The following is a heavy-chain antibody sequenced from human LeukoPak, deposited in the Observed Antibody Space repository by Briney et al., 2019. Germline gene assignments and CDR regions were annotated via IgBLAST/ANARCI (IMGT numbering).Heavy chain of an antibody. CDR2: FDPEDGET. CDR3: ATVFLESSGWYYFDY. Sequence: GASVKVSCKVSGYTLTELSMHWVRQAPGKGLEWMGGFDPEDGETIYAQKFQGRVTMTEDTSTDTAYMELSSLRSEDTAVYYCATVFLESSGWYYFDYWGQGTLVTVSS. J-gene: IGHJ4*02. D-gene: IGHD6-19*01. V-gene: IGHV1-24*01. CDR1: GYTLTELS.